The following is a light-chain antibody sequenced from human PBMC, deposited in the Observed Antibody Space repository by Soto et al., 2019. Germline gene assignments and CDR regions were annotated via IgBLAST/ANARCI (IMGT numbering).Light chain of an antibody. CDR1: QSVSSTY. J-gene: IGKJ5*01. Sequence: EILLTQSPGTLSLSPGERATLSCRASQSVSSTYLAWCQQKPGQAPRLLIYGASTRAAGIPDRFSGGGSGTDFTLTISSLEPADFGVYYCQQRHNWPITFGQGTRLEIK. V-gene: IGKV3D-20*02. CDR2: GAS. CDR3: QQRHNWPIT.